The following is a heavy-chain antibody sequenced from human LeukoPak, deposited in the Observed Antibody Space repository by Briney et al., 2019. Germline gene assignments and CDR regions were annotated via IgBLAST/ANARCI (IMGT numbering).Heavy chain of an antibody. Sequence: ASVKVSCKASGYTFTGYYMHWVRQAPGQGLEWMGWINPDSGGTYYAQKFQGRVSMTRDTSISTAYMELSSLRSEDTAVYYCARARLGETQDAFDIWGQGTMVTVSS. CDR2: INPDSGGT. D-gene: IGHD3-16*01. CDR1: GYTFTGYY. CDR3: ARARLGETQDAFDI. V-gene: IGHV1-2*02. J-gene: IGHJ3*02.